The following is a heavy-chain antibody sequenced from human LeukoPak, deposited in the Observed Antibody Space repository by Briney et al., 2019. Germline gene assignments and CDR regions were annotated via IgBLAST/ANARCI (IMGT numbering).Heavy chain of an antibody. CDR2: TSSSSTYI. CDR1: GFTFSSYS. Sequence: GGSLRLSCAASGFTFSSYSMNWVRQAPGKGLEWVSSTSSSSTYIYYADSVKGRFTISRDNAKNSLYLQMNSLRAEDTAVYYCARDWSASYGMDVWGQGTTVTVSS. J-gene: IGHJ6*02. V-gene: IGHV3-21*01. CDR3: ARDWSASYGMDV.